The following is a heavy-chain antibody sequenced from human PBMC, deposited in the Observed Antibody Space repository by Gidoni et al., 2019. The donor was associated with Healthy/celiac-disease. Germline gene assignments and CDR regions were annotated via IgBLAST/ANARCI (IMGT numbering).Heavy chain of an antibody. V-gene: IGHV3-30*01. CDR1: GFTFRSYA. D-gene: IGHD2-21*02. J-gene: IGHJ4*02. CDR2: ISYDGSNK. CDR3: ARGGDIVVVTAMNYFDY. Sequence: QVQLVESGGGVVQPGRSLRLPCAASGFTFRSYAMHWVRQAPGKGLEWWAVISYDGSNKYYADSVKGRFTISRDNSKNTLYLQMNSLRAEDTAVYYCARGGDIVVVTAMNYFDYWGQGTLVTVSS.